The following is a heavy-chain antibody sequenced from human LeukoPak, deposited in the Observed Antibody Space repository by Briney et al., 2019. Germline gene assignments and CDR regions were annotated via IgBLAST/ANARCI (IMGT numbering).Heavy chain of an antibody. J-gene: IGHJ6*03. V-gene: IGHV1-69*05. D-gene: IGHD1-7*01. CDR1: GGTFSSYA. CDR2: IIPIFGTA. CDR3: ARGEEETLDWNYGYYYYMDV. Sequence: SVKVSCKASGGTFSSYAISWVRQAPGQGLEWMGGIIPIFGTANYAQKFQGRVTITTDESTSTAYMELSSLRSEDTAVYYCARGEEETLDWNYGYYYYMDVWGKGTTVTVSS.